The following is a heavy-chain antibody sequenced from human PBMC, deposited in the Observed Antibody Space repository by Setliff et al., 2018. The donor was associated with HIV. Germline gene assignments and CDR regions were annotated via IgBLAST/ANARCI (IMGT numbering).Heavy chain of an antibody. D-gene: IGHD6-19*01. CDR3: ARVSGWYSGDAFDI. CDR2: INPNSGNT. V-gene: IGHV1-18*04. CDR1: GYTFTGYY. Sequence: ASVKVSCKASGYTFTGYYMHWVRQAPGQGLEWMGWINPNSGNTNYAQKLQGRVTMTTDTSTSTAYMELRSLRSDDTAVYYCARVSGWYSGDAFDIWGQGTMVTVSS. J-gene: IGHJ3*02.